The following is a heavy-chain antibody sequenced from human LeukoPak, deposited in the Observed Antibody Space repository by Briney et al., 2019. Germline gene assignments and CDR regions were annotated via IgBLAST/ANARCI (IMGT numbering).Heavy chain of an antibody. CDR2: IKQDGSEK. D-gene: IGHD1-26*01. Sequence: GGSLRLSCAASGFTFSSYWMSWVRQAPGKGLEWVANIKQDGSEKYYVDSVKGRFTISRDNAKNSLYLQMNSLRADDPAVYYCVKDSPPRYSGSPPAYWGQGTLVTVSS. CDR3: VKDSPPRYSGSPPAY. CDR1: GFTFSSYW. V-gene: IGHV3-7*03. J-gene: IGHJ4*02.